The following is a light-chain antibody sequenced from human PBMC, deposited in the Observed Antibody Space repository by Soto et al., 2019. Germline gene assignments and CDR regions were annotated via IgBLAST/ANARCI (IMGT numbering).Light chain of an antibody. Sequence: DIQMTQSPSTLSASVGDRVTITCRASQSISSWLAWYQQKPGKAPKLLIYDASSLESGVPSRFSGSGSWTVFTLTISCLQPDDFTTYYCQQYKSYAQKFGQRTKVEI. CDR1: QSISSW. J-gene: IGKJ1*01. CDR2: DAS. V-gene: IGKV1-5*01. CDR3: QQYKSYAQK.